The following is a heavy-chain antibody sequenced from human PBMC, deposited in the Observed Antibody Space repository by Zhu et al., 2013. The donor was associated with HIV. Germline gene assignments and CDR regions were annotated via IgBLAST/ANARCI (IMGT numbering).Heavy chain of an antibody. CDR2: INHSGST. D-gene: IGHD4-17*01. CDR3: ARGPTGGARVFGY. V-gene: IGHV4-34*01. Sequence: QVQLQQWGAGLLKPSETLSLTCAVYGGSFSGYYWSWIRQPPGKGLEWIGEINHSGSTNYNPSLKSRVTISVDTSKNQFSLKLSSVTAADTAVYYCARGPTGGARVFGYWGQGTLGHRLL. CDR1: GGSFSGYY. J-gene: IGHJ4*02.